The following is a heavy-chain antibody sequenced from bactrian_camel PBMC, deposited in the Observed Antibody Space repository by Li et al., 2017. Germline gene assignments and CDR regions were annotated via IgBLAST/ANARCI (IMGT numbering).Heavy chain of an antibody. CDR3: QSMTRTLVNAPSGRTSTIT. D-gene: IGHD4*01. CDR2: IYSGDGSA. J-gene: IGHJ4*01. V-gene: IGHV3S1*01. Sequence: VQLVESGGGSVQAGGSLRLSCAVSTFIGSNNCMAWFRQAPGNEREGVAAIYSGDGSAIYSDSAKGRFTISEDNAEKTVVLRMNSRTLRTRACIPVQSMTRTLVNAPSGRTSTITGARGPRSPSP. CDR1: TFIGSNNC.